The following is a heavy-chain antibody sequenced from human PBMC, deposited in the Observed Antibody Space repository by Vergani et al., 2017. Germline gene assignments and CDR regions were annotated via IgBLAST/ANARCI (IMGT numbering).Heavy chain of an antibody. CDR2: IFSNDEK. V-gene: IGHV2-26*01. J-gene: IGHJ4*02. CDR3: ARIFSSWYGWDYFDY. CDR1: GFSLSNARMG. D-gene: IGHD6-13*01. Sequence: QVTLKESGPVLVKPTETLTLTCTVSGFSLSNARMGVSWIRQPPGKALEWLAHIFSNDEKSYSTSLKSRLSISKYTSKTQVVLTMTNMDPVDTATYYCARIFSSWYGWDYFDYWGQGTLVTVSS.